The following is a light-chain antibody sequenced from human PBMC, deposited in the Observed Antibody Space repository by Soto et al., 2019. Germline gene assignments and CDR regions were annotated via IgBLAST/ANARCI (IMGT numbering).Light chain of an antibody. V-gene: IGLV1-40*01. Sequence: QSVLTHPPSVSWAPGHRVTISCTGSSSNIGAGYDVHWYQQLPGTAPKLLIYDSNNRPLGVPDRFSGSKSGTSASLAITGLQGEDEDDYYCQSYDSSLRAYVFGTGTRSPS. CDR2: DSN. J-gene: IGLJ1*01. CDR3: QSYDSSLRAYV. CDR1: SSNIGAGYD.